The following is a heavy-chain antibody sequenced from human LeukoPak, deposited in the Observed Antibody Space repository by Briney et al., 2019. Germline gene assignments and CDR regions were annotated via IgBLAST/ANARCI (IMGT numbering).Heavy chain of an antibody. CDR1: GFTFSTYD. Sequence: TGGSLRLSCAASGFTFSTYDMSWVRQAPGKGLEWVARIGGSGGAIYYRDSVKGRFTISRDNSKSTLYLQMNSLRADDTAVYFCAKWMSRVQAFDIWGQGTMVTVSS. CDR3: AKWMSRVQAFDI. J-gene: IGHJ3*02. CDR2: IGGSGGAI. D-gene: IGHD5-12*01. V-gene: IGHV3-23*01.